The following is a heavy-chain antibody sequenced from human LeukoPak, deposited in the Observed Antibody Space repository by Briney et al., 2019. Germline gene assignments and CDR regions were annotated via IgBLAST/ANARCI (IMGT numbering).Heavy chain of an antibody. CDR3: ARTHSSSWYFDY. J-gene: IGHJ4*02. V-gene: IGHV1-18*01. CDR2: ISAYNGNT. D-gene: IGHD6-13*01. Sequence: GASVKVSCKASGYTFTSYGISWVRQAPGQGLEWMGWISAYNGNTNYAQKLHGRVSMTTDTSTSTAYMELRSLTSDDTAVYYCARTHSSSWYFDYWGQGTLVTVSS. CDR1: GYTFTSYG.